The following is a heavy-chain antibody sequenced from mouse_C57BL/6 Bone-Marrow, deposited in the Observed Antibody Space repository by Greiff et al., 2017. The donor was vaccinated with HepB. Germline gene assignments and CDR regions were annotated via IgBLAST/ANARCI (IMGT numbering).Heavy chain of an antibody. CDR2: ISDGGSYT. D-gene: IGHD3-1*01. CDR1: GFTFSSYA. CDR3: ARDRTGPYSNWYFDV. V-gene: IGHV5-4*01. Sequence: EVQRVESGGGLVKPGGSLKLSCAASGFTFSSYAMSWVRQTPEKRLEWVATISDGGSYTYYPDNVKGRFTISRDNAKNNLYLQMSHLKSEDTAMYYCARDRTGPYSNWYFDVWGTGTTVTVSS. J-gene: IGHJ1*03.